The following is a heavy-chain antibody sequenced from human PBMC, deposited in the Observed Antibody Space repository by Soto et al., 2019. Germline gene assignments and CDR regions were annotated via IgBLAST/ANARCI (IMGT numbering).Heavy chain of an antibody. CDR3: ARGDLVTGYSIPYCDMDV. Sequence: ASVKVSCKASGHSFSDYGINWVRQAPGQGLEWMGWSSSYYGTTKYAQMLQARVTMTADTSTSTAYMELRSLRSDETAVYYCARGDLVTGYSIPYCDMDVWGQGNTVTVSS. D-gene: IGHD3-9*01. V-gene: IGHV1-18*01. CDR1: GHSFSDYG. CDR2: SSSYYGTT. J-gene: IGHJ6*02.